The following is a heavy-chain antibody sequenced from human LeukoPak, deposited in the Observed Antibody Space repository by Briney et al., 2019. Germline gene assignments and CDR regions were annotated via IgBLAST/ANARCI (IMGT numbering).Heavy chain of an antibody. V-gene: IGHV1-2*02. Sequence: ASVKVSCKASGYTFTGYYMHWVRQAPGQGLEWMGWINPNSGGTNYAQKFQGRVTMTRDTSISTAYMELSSLRSEDTAVYYCARVRFRTRTVRGSNWFDPWGQGTLVTVSS. CDR3: ARVRFRTRTVRGSNWFDP. J-gene: IGHJ5*02. D-gene: IGHD4-17*01. CDR2: INPNSGGT. CDR1: GYTFTGYY.